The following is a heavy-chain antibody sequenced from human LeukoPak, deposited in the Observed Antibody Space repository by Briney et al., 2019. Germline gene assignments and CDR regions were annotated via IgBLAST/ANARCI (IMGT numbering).Heavy chain of an antibody. CDR1: GFTFSSYA. D-gene: IGHD6-19*01. CDR2: ISGSGGST. J-gene: IGHJ4*02. V-gene: IGHV3-23*01. Sequence: GGSLRLSCAASGFTFSSYAMSWVRQAPGKGLEWVSAISGSGGSTYYADSVKGRFTISRDNSKNTLYLQMNSLRAGDSAVYYCAKTSPRQWLARFDYWGQGTLVTVSS. CDR3: AKTSPRQWLARFDY.